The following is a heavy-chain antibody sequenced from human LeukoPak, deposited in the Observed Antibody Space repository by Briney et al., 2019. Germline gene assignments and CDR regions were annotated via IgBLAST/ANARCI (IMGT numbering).Heavy chain of an antibody. CDR2: LYTGGAT. Sequence: GGSLRLSCAASGFTVSSNYMSWVRQAPGKGLEWVSTLYTGGATYYADSVKGRFTISRDNSKNTLYLQMNSLRAEDTAVYYCAKDGREWPRSLDYWGQGTLVTVSS. CDR1: GFTVSSNY. CDR3: AKDGREWPRSLDY. V-gene: IGHV3-53*01. D-gene: IGHD5-12*01. J-gene: IGHJ4*02.